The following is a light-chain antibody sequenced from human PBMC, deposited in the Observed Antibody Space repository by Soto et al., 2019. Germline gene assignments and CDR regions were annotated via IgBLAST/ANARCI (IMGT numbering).Light chain of an antibody. J-gene: IGKJ3*01. CDR1: QSLLDSEDGDTY. CDR2: TLS. Sequence: DIVMTHTPLSLPVTPGEPASISCRSSQSLLDSEDGDTYLDWYLQRPGQSPQPLIYTLSYRASGVPDRFSGSGSGNDFTLRISRVEAEDVGVYYCTHRMECQFTLGPWSKVDIX. V-gene: IGKV2-40*01. CDR3: THRMECQFT.